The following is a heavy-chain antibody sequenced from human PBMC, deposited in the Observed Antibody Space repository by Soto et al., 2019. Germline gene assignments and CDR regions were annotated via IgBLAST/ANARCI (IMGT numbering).Heavy chain of an antibody. V-gene: IGHV3-23*01. Sequence: GGSLRLSCAASGFTFSDYAMSWVRQAPGKGLEWVSAISGGDGRSIYYADSVKGRFTISRDNAKNSLYLQMSSLRAEDTAVYFCAKASKGYTGYDLDFWGQGTPVTVSS. CDR1: GFTFSDYA. J-gene: IGHJ4*02. CDR3: AKASKGYTGYDLDF. D-gene: IGHD5-12*01. CDR2: ISGGDGRSI.